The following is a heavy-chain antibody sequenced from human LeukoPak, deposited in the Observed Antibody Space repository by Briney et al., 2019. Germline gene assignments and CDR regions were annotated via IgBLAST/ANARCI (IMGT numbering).Heavy chain of an antibody. Sequence: KTSETLSLTCTVSGGSISSYYWSWIRQPAGKGLEWIGRIYTSGSTKYNPSLKSRVTISVDKSKNQFSLKLSSVTAADTAVYYCASNYDFWSGYYHFDYWGQGTLVTVGS. CDR3: ASNYDFWSGYYHFDY. D-gene: IGHD3-3*01. V-gene: IGHV4-4*07. CDR2: IYTSGST. J-gene: IGHJ4*02. CDR1: GGSISSYY.